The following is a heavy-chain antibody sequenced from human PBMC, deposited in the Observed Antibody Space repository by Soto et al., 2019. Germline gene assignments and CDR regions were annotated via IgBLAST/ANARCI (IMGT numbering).Heavy chain of an antibody. CDR1: GFTFSSYA. CDR3: AKDRFPLYYDSSGYYGY. CDR2: ISGSGCST. D-gene: IGHD3-22*01. V-gene: IGHV3-23*01. J-gene: IGHJ4*02. Sequence: SFAASGFTFSSYAMSWVRQAPGKGLDGVSAISGSGCSTYYADSVKGRFTISRDNSKNTLYLQMNSLRAEDTAVYYCAKDRFPLYYDSSGYYGYWGQGTLVTVSS.